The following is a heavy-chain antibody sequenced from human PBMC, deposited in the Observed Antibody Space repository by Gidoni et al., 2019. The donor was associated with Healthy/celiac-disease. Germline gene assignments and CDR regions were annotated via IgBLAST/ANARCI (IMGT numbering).Heavy chain of an antibody. V-gene: IGHV3-30*18. CDR1: GCTFSRYG. D-gene: IGHD6-19*01. CDR3: AKDRFPRQLPIDSSGWFLDY. J-gene: IGHJ4*02. CDR2: ISYDGSNK. Sequence: QGQLVESGGGVVQPGRALRLSCAASGCTFSRYGMHWVRPAPGKGLEWVAVISYDGSNKYYADSVKGRFTISRDNSKHTLYLQMNSLRAEDTAVYYCAKDRFPRQLPIDSSGWFLDYWGQGTLVTVSS.